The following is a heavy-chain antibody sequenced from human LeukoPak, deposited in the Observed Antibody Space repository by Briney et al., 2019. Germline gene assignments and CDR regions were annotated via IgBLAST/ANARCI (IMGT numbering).Heavy chain of an antibody. CDR1: GGTFSSYA. CDR3: ARGGLPNYYYYYMDV. D-gene: IGHD2-2*01. J-gene: IGHJ6*03. Sequence: ASVKVSCKASGGTFSSYAISWVRQAPGQRLEWMGWINAGNGNTKYSQEFQGRVTITRDTSASTAYMELSSLRSEDMAVYYCARGGLPNYYYYYMDVWGKGTTVTVSS. V-gene: IGHV1-3*03. CDR2: INAGNGNT.